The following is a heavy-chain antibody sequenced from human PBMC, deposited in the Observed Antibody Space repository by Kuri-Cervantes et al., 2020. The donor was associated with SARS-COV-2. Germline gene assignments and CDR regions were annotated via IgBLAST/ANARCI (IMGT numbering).Heavy chain of an antibody. V-gene: IGHV1-69*13. D-gene: IGHD4-17*01. J-gene: IGHJ4*02. CDR3: ARPPEEGAVTTWGNDY. CDR1: GGTFSSYA. Sequence: SVKVSCKASGGTFSSYAISWVRQAPGQGLEWMGGIIPIFGTANYAQRFQGRVTITADESTSTAHMELSSLRSEDTAVYYCARPPEEGAVTTWGNDYWGQGTLVTVSS. CDR2: IIPIFGTA.